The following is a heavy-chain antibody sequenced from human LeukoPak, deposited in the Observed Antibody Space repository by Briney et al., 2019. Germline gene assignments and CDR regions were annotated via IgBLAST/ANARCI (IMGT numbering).Heavy chain of an antibody. Sequence: SETLSLTCTVSGGSISSSLYYYGCIRQSPGKGLEWIGGFYSTGSTYYNPSLKSSVTISVDTSKNKFSLKLSSVTAADTAVYYCAARYSPTYYWPSWGQGTLVTVSS. J-gene: IGHJ5*02. CDR1: GGSISSSLYY. CDR3: AARYSPTYYWPS. CDR2: FYSTGST. D-gene: IGHD1-26*01. V-gene: IGHV4-39*01.